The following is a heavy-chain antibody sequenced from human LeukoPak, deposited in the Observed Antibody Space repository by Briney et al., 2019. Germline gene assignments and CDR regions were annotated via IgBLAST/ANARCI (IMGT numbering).Heavy chain of an antibody. J-gene: IGHJ4*02. CDR1: GGSFSGYY. CDR2: INHSGST. CDR3: ARLSPGRRRPYFDY. V-gene: IGHV4-34*01. Sequence: SETLSLTCAVYGGSFSGYYWSWIRQPPGKGLEWIGEINHSGSTNYNPSLKSRVTISVDTSKNQFSLKPSSVTAADTAVYYCARLSPGRRRPYFDYWGQGTLITVSS. D-gene: IGHD1-1*01.